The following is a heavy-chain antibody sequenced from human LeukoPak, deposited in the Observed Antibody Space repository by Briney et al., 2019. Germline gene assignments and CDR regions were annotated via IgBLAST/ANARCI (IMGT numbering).Heavy chain of an antibody. V-gene: IGHV3-48*02. CDR1: GFTFSSYS. J-gene: IGHJ4*02. CDR2: ISSSSNTI. CDR3: ARAVTVVTRGGLVFDY. Sequence: GGSVTLFCAASGFTFSSYSMNWVGQAPGKGLEWVSYISSSSNTIYYADSVKGRFTISRDNAKNSLFLQMNSLRDEDTSVYYCARAVTVVTRGGLVFDYWGQG. D-gene: IGHD2-21*02.